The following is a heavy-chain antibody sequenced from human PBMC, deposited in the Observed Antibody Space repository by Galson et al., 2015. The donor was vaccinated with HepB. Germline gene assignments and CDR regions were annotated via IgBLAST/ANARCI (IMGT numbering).Heavy chain of an antibody. CDR1: GYTLTELS. D-gene: IGHD3-22*01. Sequence: SVKVSCKVSGYTLTELSMHWVRQAPGKGLEWMGGFDPEDGETIYAQKFQGRVTMTEDTSTDTAYMELSSLRSEDTAVYYCATDLVYYFDSSGGGGWGYWGQGTLVTVSS. CDR3: ATDLVYYFDSSGGGGWGY. CDR2: FDPEDGET. J-gene: IGHJ4*02. V-gene: IGHV1-24*01.